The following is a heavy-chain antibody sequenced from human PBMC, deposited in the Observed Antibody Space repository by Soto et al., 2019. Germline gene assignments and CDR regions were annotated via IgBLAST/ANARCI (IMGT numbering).Heavy chain of an antibody. CDR3: ARDLVWFGELFQYLAFDY. J-gene: IGHJ4*02. V-gene: IGHV3-21*01. Sequence: GSLRLSCAASGFTFSSYSMNWVRQAPGKGLEWVSSISSSSYIYYADSVKGRFTISRDNAKNSLYLQMNSLRAEDTAVYYCARDLVWFGELFQYLAFDYWGQGTLVTVSS. CDR2: ISSSSYI. D-gene: IGHD3-10*01. CDR1: GFTFSSYS.